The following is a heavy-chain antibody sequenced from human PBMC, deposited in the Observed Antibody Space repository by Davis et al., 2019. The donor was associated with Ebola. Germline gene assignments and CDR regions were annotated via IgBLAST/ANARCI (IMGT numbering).Heavy chain of an antibody. CDR1: GFTFSTYW. Sequence: GESLKISCAASGFTFSTYWMHWVRQAPGKGLVWVSRINSDGTSTSYADSVKGRFTISRDNAKNTLYLQMNSLRAEDTAMFYCAKKVVIPIGHDAFDIWGQGTMVTVSS. V-gene: IGHV3-74*01. J-gene: IGHJ3*02. CDR2: INSDGTST. D-gene: IGHD2-21*01. CDR3: AKKVVIPIGHDAFDI.